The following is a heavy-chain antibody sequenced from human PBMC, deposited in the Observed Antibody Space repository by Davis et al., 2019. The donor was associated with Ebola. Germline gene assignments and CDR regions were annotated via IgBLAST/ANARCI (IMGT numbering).Heavy chain of an antibody. J-gene: IGHJ6*02. CDR1: GGSISSGGYY. V-gene: IGHV4-61*08. Sequence: PSETLSLTCTVSGGSISSGGYYWSWIRQPPGKGLEWIGYIYYSGSTNYNPSLKSRVTISVDTSKNQFSLKLSSVTAADTAVYYCARDPFGVVINDYYYGMDVWGQGTTVTVSS. CDR2: IYYSGST. D-gene: IGHD3-3*01. CDR3: ARDPFGVVINDYYYGMDV.